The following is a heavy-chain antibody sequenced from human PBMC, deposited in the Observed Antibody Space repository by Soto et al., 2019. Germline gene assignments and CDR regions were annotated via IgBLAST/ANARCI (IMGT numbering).Heavy chain of an antibody. J-gene: IGHJ6*02. CDR2: IYYSGST. CDR1: GGSISSSSYY. Sequence: QLQLQESAPGLVKPSETLSLTCTVSGGSISSSSYYWCWIRQPTGKGLEWIGRIYYSGSTYYNPSLKSRVTISVDTSKNQFSLKLSSVTAADTAVYYCARSSSSWYSYYYYGMDVWGQGTTVTVSS. D-gene: IGHD6-13*01. V-gene: IGHV4-39*01. CDR3: ARSSSSWYSYYYYGMDV.